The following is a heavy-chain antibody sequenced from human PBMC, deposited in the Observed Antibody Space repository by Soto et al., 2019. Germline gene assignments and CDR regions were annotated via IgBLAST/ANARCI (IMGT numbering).Heavy chain of an antibody. J-gene: IGHJ6*02. CDR1: GFTFSSYW. CDR2: INSDGSST. V-gene: IGHV3-74*01. Sequence: GGSLRLSCAASGFTFSSYWMHWVRQAPGKGLVWVSRINSDGSSTSYADSVKGRFTISRDNAKNTLYLQMNSLRAEDTAVYYCARENMVRGVSYYGMDVWGQGTTVTVSS. D-gene: IGHD3-10*01. CDR3: ARENMVRGVSYYGMDV.